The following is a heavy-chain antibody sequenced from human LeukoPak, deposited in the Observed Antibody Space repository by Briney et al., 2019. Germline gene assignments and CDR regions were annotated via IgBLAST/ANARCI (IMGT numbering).Heavy chain of an antibody. CDR1: GGSFSGYY. CDR3: AKSLYGSGSYYNWFDP. CDR2: INHRGST. V-gene: IGHV4-34*01. D-gene: IGHD3-10*01. J-gene: IGHJ5*02. Sequence: SETLSLTCVVYGGSFSGYYWSWIRQSPGMGLEWIGEINHRGSTNYNPSLKRRVTISLDTSKNQFSLKLSSVTAADTAVYYCAKSLYGSGSYYNWFDPWGQGTLVTVSS.